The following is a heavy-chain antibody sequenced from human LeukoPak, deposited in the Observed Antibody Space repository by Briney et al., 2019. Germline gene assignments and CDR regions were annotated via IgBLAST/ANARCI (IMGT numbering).Heavy chain of an antibody. CDR2: IKKDGSET. J-gene: IGHJ4*02. CDR1: EFTFTDYW. D-gene: IGHD5-24*01. Sequence: GGSLRLSCAASEFTFTDYWMNWVRQAPGKGLEWVAIIKKDGSETRYVDSVKGRFTISRDNSKNSLSLQMNSLRAEDTAVYYCVRDRGWLQFDYWGQGALVTVSS. V-gene: IGHV3-7*01. CDR3: VRDRGWLQFDY.